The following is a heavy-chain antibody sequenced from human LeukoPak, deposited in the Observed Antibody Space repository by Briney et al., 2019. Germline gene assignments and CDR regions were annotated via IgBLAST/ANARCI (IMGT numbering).Heavy chain of an antibody. D-gene: IGHD3-22*01. J-gene: IGHJ4*02. CDR2: INPTSGGI. Sequence: GASVKVSCKHTFTGHNIHWVRQAPGQGLEFVGWINPTSGGIKYAQKFQGRVTMTRDTSINTVYMELRSLTSDDAALYYCVVSVQAAAIPAFDCWGQGTPVTVSP. CDR3: VVSVQAAAIPAFDC. V-gene: IGHV1-2*02. CDR1: TFTGHN.